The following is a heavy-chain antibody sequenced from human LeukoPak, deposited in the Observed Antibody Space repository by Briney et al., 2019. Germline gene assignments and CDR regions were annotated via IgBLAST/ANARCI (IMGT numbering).Heavy chain of an antibody. CDR3: TRDNANRAYDY. CDR2: VWANGNTK. Sequence: AGGSLRLSCEVSGFTFSDYGMPWVRQAPGKGLEWVAVVWANGNTKYYADSVKGRFTISRDNSKNTPHLQIDSLRAEDTATYYCTRDNANRAYDYWGQGTLVTVSS. D-gene: IGHD2-2*01. V-gene: IGHV3-33*01. CDR1: GFTFSDYG. J-gene: IGHJ4*02.